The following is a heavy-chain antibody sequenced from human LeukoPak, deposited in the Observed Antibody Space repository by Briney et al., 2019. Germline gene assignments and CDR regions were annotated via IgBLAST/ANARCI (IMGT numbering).Heavy chain of an antibody. D-gene: IGHD4-17*01. Sequence: PGRSLTPSRAVSTFTLSKNYMSWVRQAPGDGLEWVSLTYAGGTTNYADSLKGRFPISRDSSKNTLYLQMNSLRAEDTAVYYCARAPNYGDYGGQWGRGTLVTVSS. V-gene: IGHV3-53*01. CDR3: ARAPNYGDYGGQ. CDR1: TFTLSKNY. CDR2: TYAGGTT. J-gene: IGHJ4*02.